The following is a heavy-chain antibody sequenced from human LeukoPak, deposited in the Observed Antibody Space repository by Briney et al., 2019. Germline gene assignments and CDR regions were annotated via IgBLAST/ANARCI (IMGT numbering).Heavy chain of an antibody. Sequence: SETLSLTCTVSGGSISSYYWSWIRQPAGKGLEWIGRIYASGSTNYNPSLKSRVTMSVDTSKNQFSLKLSSVTAADTAVYYCARDACSSTSCSRRGYYFDYWGQGTLVTVSS. CDR2: IYASGST. CDR3: ARDACSSTSCSRRGYYFDY. V-gene: IGHV4-4*07. J-gene: IGHJ4*02. CDR1: GGSISSYY. D-gene: IGHD2-2*01.